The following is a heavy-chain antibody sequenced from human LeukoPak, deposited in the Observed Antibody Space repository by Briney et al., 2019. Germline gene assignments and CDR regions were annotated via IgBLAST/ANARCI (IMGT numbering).Heavy chain of an antibody. V-gene: IGHV3-7*03. D-gene: IGHD6-13*01. J-gene: IGHJ4*02. Sequence: GGSLRLSCAASGLNLSSGGLNGFGQAQGQGLEGVASIKEDGSEKHYVDSVKGRFTISRDNGKNSLYLQMNSLRAEDTAVYYCARDSGWWRFDFWGQGTLVTVSS. CDR2: IKEDGSEK. CDR1: GLNLSSGG. CDR3: ARDSGWWRFDF.